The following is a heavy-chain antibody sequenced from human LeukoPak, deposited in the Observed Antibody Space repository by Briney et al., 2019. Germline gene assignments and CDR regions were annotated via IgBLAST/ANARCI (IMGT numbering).Heavy chain of an antibody. V-gene: IGHV3-23*01. CDR1: GFTFSSYA. Sequence: GGSLRLPCAASGFTFSSYAMSWVRQAPGKGLEWVSAISGSGGSTYYADSVKGRFTISRDNSKNTLYLQMNSLRAEDTAVYYCAKLPRSNYYYGMDVWGQGTTVTVSS. CDR3: AKLPRSNYYYGMDV. CDR2: ISGSGGST. J-gene: IGHJ6*02.